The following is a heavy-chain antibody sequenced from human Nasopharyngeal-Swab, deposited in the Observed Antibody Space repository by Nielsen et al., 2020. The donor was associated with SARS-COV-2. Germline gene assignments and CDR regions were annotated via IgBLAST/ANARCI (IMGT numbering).Heavy chain of an antibody. CDR3: ARSNPAGYYGTDV. D-gene: IGHD1-14*01. CDR2: IIPILGIA. Sequence: WVRQAPGQGLEWMGRIIPILGIANYAQKFQGRVTITADKSTSTAYMELSSLRSEDTAVYYCARSNPAGYYGTDVWGQGTTVTVSS. J-gene: IGHJ6*02. V-gene: IGHV1-69*02.